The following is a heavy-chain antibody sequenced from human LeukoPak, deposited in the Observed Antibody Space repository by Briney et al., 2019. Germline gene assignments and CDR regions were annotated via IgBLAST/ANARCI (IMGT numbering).Heavy chain of an antibody. CDR2: ISSSGSTI. D-gene: IGHD1-26*01. CDR3: ARDRDEWEIGTHFDY. J-gene: IGHJ4*02. V-gene: IGHV3-11*01. Sequence: GGSLRLSCAASGFTLSDYYMSWIRQAPGKGLEWVSYISSSGSTIYYADSVKGRFTISRDNAKNSLYLQMNSLRAEDTAVYYCARDRDEWEIGTHFDYWGQGTLVTVSS. CDR1: GFTLSDYY.